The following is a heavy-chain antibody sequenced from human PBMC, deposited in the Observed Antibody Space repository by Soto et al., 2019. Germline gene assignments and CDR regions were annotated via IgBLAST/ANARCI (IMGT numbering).Heavy chain of an antibody. Sequence: ASVKVSCKASGYTFTSYDINWVRQATGQGLEWMGWMNPNSGNTGYAQKLQGRVTMTRNTSISTAYMELSSLRSEDTAVYYCARQQNYYGSEIPYYMDVWGKGTTVTVSS. V-gene: IGHV1-8*01. CDR1: GYTFTSYD. CDR3: ARQQNYYGSEIPYYMDV. J-gene: IGHJ6*03. CDR2: MNPNSGNT. D-gene: IGHD3-10*01.